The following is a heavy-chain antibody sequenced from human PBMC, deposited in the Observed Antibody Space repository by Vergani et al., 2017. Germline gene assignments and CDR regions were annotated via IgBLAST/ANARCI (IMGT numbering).Heavy chain of an antibody. CDR2: INHSGST. CDR3: ARGYCSGGSCYSFTFDY. J-gene: IGHJ4*02. D-gene: IGHD2-15*01. Sequence: QVQLQQWGAGLLKPSETLSLTCAVYGGSFSGYYWSWIRRPPGKGLEWIGEINHSGSTNYNPSLKSRVTISVDTSTNQFSLKLSSVTAADTAVYYCARGYCSGGSCYSFTFDYWGQGTLVTVSS. V-gene: IGHV4-34*01. CDR1: GGSFSGYY.